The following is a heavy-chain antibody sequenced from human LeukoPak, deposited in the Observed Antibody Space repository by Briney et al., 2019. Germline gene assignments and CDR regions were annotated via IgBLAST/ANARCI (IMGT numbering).Heavy chain of an antibody. CDR3: AREENLWGIFGVVTPFDP. CDR2: NNSDGSST. V-gene: IGHV3-74*01. Sequence: HGGSLRLSCAASGFTFSSYWMHWVRQAPGKGLGWVSRNNSDGSSTSYADSVKGRFTISRENAKNTLYLQMNSLRAEDTAVYYCAREENLWGIFGVVTPFDPWGQGTLVTVSS. CDR1: GFTFSSYW. D-gene: IGHD3-3*01. J-gene: IGHJ5*02.